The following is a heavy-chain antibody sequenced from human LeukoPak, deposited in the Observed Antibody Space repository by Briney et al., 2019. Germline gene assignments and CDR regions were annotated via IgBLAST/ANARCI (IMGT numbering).Heavy chain of an antibody. CDR3: ARGVFFPPAVAGTGTFDY. V-gene: IGHV1-18*01. D-gene: IGHD6-19*01. Sequence: GASVKVSCKASGYTFTSYGISWVRQAPGQGLEWMGWISAYNGNTNYAQKLQGRVTMTTDTSTSTAYMELRSLRSDNTAVYYCARGVFFPPAVAGTGTFDYWGQGTLVTVSS. CDR2: ISAYNGNT. CDR1: GYTFTSYG. J-gene: IGHJ4*02.